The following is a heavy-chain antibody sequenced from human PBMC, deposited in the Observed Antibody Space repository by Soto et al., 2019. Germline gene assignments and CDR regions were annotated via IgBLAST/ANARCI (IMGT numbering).Heavy chain of an antibody. D-gene: IGHD6-19*01. J-gene: IGHJ4*02. CDR2: VSASGGDT. CDR3: TKILAAGMYCFDS. CDR1: GFTFNTYA. Sequence: EVQLLESGGGLVQPGGSLRLSCAASGFTFNTYAMSWVRQAPGKGLEWVSTVSASGGDTYYADSVKGRFTISRDNTKNTLYLQMSSLSAEATAVYYCTKILAAGMYCFDSWGQGTLVTVSS. V-gene: IGHV3-23*01.